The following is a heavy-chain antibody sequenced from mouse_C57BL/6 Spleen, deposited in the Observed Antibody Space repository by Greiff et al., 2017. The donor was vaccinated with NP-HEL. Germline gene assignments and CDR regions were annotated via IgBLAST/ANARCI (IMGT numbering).Heavy chain of an antibody. CDR1: GYTFTSYW. Sequence: VKLQQPGAELVRPGSSVKLSCKASGYTFTSYWMHWVKQRPIQGLEWIGNIDPSDSETHYNQKFKDKATLTVDKSSSTAYMQLSSLTSEDSAVYYCAKGAYYSNFDYWGQGTTLTVSS. D-gene: IGHD2-5*01. CDR3: AKGAYYSNFDY. CDR2: IDPSDSET. V-gene: IGHV1-52*01. J-gene: IGHJ2*01.